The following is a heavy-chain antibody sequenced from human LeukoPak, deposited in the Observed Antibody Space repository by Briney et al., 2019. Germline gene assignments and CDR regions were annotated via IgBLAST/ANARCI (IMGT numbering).Heavy chain of an antibody. V-gene: IGHV4-34*01. D-gene: IGHD3-10*01. CDR2: SGSP. CDR3: ARGRPPYYYGSGSYFDY. Sequence: SGSPNYNPSLKSRVTISVDTSKNQFSLKLSSVTAADTAVYYCARGRPPYYYGSGSYFDYWGQGTLVTVSS. J-gene: IGHJ4*02.